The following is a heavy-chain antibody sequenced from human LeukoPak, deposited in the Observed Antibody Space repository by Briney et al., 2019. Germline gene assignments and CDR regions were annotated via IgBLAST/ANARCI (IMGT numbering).Heavy chain of an antibody. CDR2: IDTAGDT. D-gene: IGHD3-16*02. CDR3: ARALEGNDRPLDS. CDR1: GFTFSDHD. J-gene: IGHJ4*02. V-gene: IGHV3-13*01. Sequence: PGGALRLSCAASGFTFSDHDVHWVRQATGKGLEWVSGIDTAGDTYYPGSVKGRFTISREDAKNSLYLQMNNLRPGDTAVYYCARALEGNDRPLDSWGQGTLVTVSS.